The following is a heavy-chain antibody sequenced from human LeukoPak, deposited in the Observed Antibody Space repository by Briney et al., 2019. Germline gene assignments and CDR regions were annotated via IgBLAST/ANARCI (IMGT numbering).Heavy chain of an antibody. V-gene: IGHV4-59*11. Sequence: SETLSLTCTVSGGSICSLHWSWIRQTPGKGLEWIGYIYDSGSTNYNPSLKGRVTISVDTSKSQFSLKLSSVTAADTAVYYCARGGYYFLYWGQGTLVTVSS. D-gene: IGHD3-16*01. CDR3: ARGGYYFLY. CDR2: IYDSGST. CDR1: GGSICSLH. J-gene: IGHJ4*02.